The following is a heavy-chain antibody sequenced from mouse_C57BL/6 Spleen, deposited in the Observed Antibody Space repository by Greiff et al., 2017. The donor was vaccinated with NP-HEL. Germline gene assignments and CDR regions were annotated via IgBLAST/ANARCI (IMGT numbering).Heavy chain of an antibody. V-gene: IGHV1-64*01. D-gene: IGHD2-10*01. CDR2: IHPNSGST. Sequence: VQLQQPGAELVKPGASVKLSCKASGYTFTSYWMHWVKQRPGQGLEWIGMIHPNSGSTNYNEKFKSKATLTVDKSSSTAYMQLSSLTSEDSAVYYCARSGPTYGYEAMDYWGQGTSVTVSS. J-gene: IGHJ4*01. CDR1: GYTFTSYW. CDR3: ARSGPTYGYEAMDY.